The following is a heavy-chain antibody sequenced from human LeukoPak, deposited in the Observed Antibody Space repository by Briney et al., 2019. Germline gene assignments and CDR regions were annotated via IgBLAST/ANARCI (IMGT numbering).Heavy chain of an antibody. CDR2: IYYSGST. CDR3: ARRVVLEQQLIDY. V-gene: IGHV4-39*01. CDR1: GGSISSSSYY. D-gene: IGHD6-13*01. Sequence: SETLSLTCTVSGGSISSSSYYWGWIRQPPGKGLEWIGSIYYSGSTYYSPSLKSRVTISVDTSKNQFSLKLSSVTAADTAVYYCARRVVLEQQLIDYWGQGTLVTVSS. J-gene: IGHJ4*02.